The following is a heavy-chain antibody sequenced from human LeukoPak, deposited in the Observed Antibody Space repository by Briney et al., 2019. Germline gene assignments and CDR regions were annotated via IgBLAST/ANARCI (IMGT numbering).Heavy chain of an antibody. Sequence: GGSLRLSCAVSGFTFSSYSMTWVRQAPGKGLEWVSAISGSGGSTYYADSVKGRFTIPRDNSKNTLYLQMNSLRAEDTAVYYCAKDRTTVARIFDYWGQGTLVTVSS. J-gene: IGHJ4*02. CDR3: AKDRTTVARIFDY. D-gene: IGHD1/OR15-1a*01. V-gene: IGHV3-23*01. CDR2: ISGSGGST. CDR1: GFTFSSYS.